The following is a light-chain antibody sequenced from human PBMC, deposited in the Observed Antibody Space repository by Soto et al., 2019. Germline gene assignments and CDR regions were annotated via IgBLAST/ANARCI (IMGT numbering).Light chain of an antibody. CDR1: SSDIGAYNF. V-gene: IGLV2-11*01. CDR3: CSYAGSYTHV. J-gene: IGLJ1*01. Sequence: QSVLTEPASVSGPPGHSITISCTGTSSDIGAYNFVSWYQQHPDKAPKLMIYDXIKRPSGVPDRFSGSKSGNTASLTIYGLQAEDEADYYCCSYAGSYTHVFGTGTKVT. CDR2: DXI.